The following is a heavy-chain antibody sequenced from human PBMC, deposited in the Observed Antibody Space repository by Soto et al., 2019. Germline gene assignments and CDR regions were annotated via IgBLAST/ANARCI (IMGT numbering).Heavy chain of an antibody. V-gene: IGHV1-18*01. CDR3: ARDAVPYYYDSSRRFDY. CDR1: GYTFTSYG. D-gene: IGHD3-22*01. J-gene: IGHJ4*02. Sequence: ASVKVSCKASGYTFTSYGISWVRQAPGQGLELMGWISAYNGNTNYAQKPQGRVTMTTDTSTSTAYMELRSLRSDDTAVYYCARDAVPYYYDSSRRFDYWGQGTLVTVPQ. CDR2: ISAYNGNT.